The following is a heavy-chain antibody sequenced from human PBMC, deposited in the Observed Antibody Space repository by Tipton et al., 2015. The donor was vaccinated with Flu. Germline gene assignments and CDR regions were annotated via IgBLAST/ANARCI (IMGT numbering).Heavy chain of an antibody. V-gene: IGHV3-9*01. Sequence: RSLRLSCAASGFTFDDYAMHWVRQAPGKGLEWVSGISWNSGSIGYADSVKGRFTISRDNAKNSLYLQMNSLRAEDTALYYCAKDTSSLYYGSGSYDYWGQGTLVTVPS. CDR3: AKDTSSLYYGSGSYDY. CDR2: ISWNSGSI. D-gene: IGHD3-10*01. J-gene: IGHJ4*02. CDR1: GFTFDDYA.